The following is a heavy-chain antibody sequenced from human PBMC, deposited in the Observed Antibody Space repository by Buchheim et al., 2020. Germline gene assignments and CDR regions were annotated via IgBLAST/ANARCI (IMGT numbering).Heavy chain of an antibody. CDR2: ISSSSYI. V-gene: IGHV3-21*01. CDR1: GFTFSSYS. D-gene: IGHD1-14*01. CDR3: ARDDEGTGGMDV. Sequence: EVQLVESGGGLVKPGGSLRLSCAASGFTFSSYSMNWVRQAPGKGLEWVSSISSSSYIYYADSVKGRFTISRDNAKNSLYLQMNSLRAEDTAAYYCARDDEGTGGMDVWGQGTT. J-gene: IGHJ6*02.